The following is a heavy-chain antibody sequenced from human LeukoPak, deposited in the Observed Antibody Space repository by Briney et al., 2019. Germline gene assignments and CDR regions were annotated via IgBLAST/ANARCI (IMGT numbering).Heavy chain of an antibody. CDR2: VYYSGIT. CDR3: ARLARVPDTVFH. J-gene: IGHJ4*02. V-gene: IGHV4-39*01. CDR1: GGSISSSIYY. Sequence: SETLSLTCTVSGGSISSSIYYWGWIRQPPGKGLEWIGTVYYSGITYYKPSLKSRVTISIDTSKNQFSLKLSSVTAADTAVYYCARLARVPDTVFHWGQGTLVTVSS. D-gene: IGHD3-3*01.